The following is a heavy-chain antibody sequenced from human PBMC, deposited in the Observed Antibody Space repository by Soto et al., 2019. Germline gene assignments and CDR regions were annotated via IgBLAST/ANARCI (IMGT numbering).Heavy chain of an antibody. V-gene: IGHV1-46*01. CDR2: INPSGGST. D-gene: IGHD3-22*01. J-gene: IGHJ4*02. CDR3: ARPYYYDSSGYYYYDY. Sequence: QVQLVQSGAEVKKPGASVKVSCKASGYTFTSYYMHWVRQAPGQGLEWMGIINPSGGSTNYAQKFQGRVTMTRDTSTSTVYMELSSLRSEDTAVYYCARPYYYDSSGYYYYDYWGQGTLVTVSS. CDR1: GYTFTSYY.